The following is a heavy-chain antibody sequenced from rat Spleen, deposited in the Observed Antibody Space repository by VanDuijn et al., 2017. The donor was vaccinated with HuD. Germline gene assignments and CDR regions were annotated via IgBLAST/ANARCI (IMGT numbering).Heavy chain of an antibody. CDR3: ARGYVMDA. V-gene: IGHV5-7*01. CDR2: ISSDGRRN. Sequence: EVQLVESGGGLVRPGGSLKLSCSVSGFTFSDYYMAWVRQAPTKGLEWVATISSDGRRNYYRDSVKGRFTISRDNTKSSLYLQMDSLRSEDTATYYCARGYVMDAWGQGASVTVSS. J-gene: IGHJ4*01. CDR1: GFTFSDYY.